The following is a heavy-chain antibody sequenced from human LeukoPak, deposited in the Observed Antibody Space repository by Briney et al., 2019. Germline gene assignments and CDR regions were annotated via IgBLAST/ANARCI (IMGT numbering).Heavy chain of an antibody. CDR1: GFTFSSYS. Sequence: GGSLRLSCAASGFTFSSYSMNWVRQAPGKGLEWVSSISSSSSYIYYADSVKGRFTISRDNAKNSLYLQMNSLRAEDTALYHCARARAGGITMIVVVSHFDYWGQGTLVTVSS. D-gene: IGHD3-22*01. J-gene: IGHJ4*02. V-gene: IGHV3-21*04. CDR2: ISSSSSYI. CDR3: ARARAGGITMIVVVSHFDY.